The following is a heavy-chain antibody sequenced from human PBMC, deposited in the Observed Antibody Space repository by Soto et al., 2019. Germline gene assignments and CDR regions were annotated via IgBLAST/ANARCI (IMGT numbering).Heavy chain of an antibody. CDR1: GFTVSSNY. Sequence: PGGSLRLSCAASGFTVSSNYMSWVRQAPGKGLEWVSVIYSGGSTYYADSVKGRFTISRDNSKNTLYLQMNSLRAEDTAVYYCARGSEAAAGGGAFDIWGQGTMVTVSS. V-gene: IGHV3-53*01. CDR3: ARGSEAAAGGGAFDI. D-gene: IGHD6-13*01. J-gene: IGHJ3*02. CDR2: IYSGGST.